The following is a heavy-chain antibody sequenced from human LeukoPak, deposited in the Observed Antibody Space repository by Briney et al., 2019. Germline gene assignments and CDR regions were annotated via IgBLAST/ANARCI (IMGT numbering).Heavy chain of an antibody. V-gene: IGHV3-23*01. Sequence: GGSLRLSCAASGFTFNSYAMNWVRQAPGKGLEWVSSVSGSGSSTYYADSVRGRFTISRDNSRNTLYLQMNSLRVDDTAVYYCAKLTSWLQQHNFDFWGQGALVTVSS. D-gene: IGHD5-24*01. J-gene: IGHJ4*02. CDR2: VSGSGSST. CDR1: GFTFNSYA. CDR3: AKLTSWLQQHNFDF.